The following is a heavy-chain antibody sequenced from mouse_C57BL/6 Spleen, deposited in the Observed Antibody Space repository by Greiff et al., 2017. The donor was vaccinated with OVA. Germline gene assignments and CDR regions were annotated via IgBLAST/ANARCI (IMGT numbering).Heavy chain of an antibody. CDR3: AREKGYEGGFDY. D-gene: IGHD2-2*01. V-gene: IGHV1-80*01. CDR2: LYPGDGDT. CDR1: GYAFSSYW. Sequence: QVQLQQSGAELVKPGASVKISCKASGYAFSSYWMNWVKQRPGKGLEWIGQLYPGDGDTNYNGKFKGKATLTAEKSSSTAYMQLSSLTSEDSAVYFCAREKGYEGGFDYWGQGTTLTVSS. J-gene: IGHJ2*01.